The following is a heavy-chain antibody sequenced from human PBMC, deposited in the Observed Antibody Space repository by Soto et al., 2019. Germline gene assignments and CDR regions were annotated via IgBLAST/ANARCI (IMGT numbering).Heavy chain of an antibody. D-gene: IGHD3-22*01. CDR3: ARDHHNYYDSSVY. Sequence: PGGSLRLSCAASGFTFSSYSMNWVRQAPGKGLEWVSYISSSSSTIYYADSVKGRFTISRDNAKNSPYLQMNSLRDEDTAVYYCARDHHNYYDSSVYWGQGTLVTVSS. V-gene: IGHV3-48*02. CDR2: ISSSSSTI. CDR1: GFTFSSYS. J-gene: IGHJ4*02.